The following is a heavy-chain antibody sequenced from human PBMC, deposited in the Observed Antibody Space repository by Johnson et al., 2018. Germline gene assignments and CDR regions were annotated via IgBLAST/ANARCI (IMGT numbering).Heavy chain of an antibody. CDR2: VSVGESNK. Sequence: QEQLVESGGGVVEPGRSLRLSCAASGFTFSRHGMHWVRQATGKGLEWVAAVSVGESNKYYADSVKGRFTSSRDNTMDTLYLQMNRLIPEDTAMYFCAREFDDSSGYPRYLQHWGQGTLVTVSS. J-gene: IGHJ1*01. V-gene: IGHV3-30*03. CDR3: AREFDDSSGYPRYLQH. CDR1: GFTFSRHG. D-gene: IGHD3-22*01.